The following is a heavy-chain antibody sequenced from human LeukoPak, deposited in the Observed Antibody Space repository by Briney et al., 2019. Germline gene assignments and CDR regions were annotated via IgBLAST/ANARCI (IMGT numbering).Heavy chain of an antibody. J-gene: IGHJ4*02. Sequence: GASVKVSCKASGYTFTGYYMHWVRQAPGQGLEWMGWINPNSGGTNYAQKFQGRVTMTRDTSISTAYMELSRLRSDDTAVYYCARAAILINYYDSSGYSDWGQGTLVTASS. V-gene: IGHV1-2*02. CDR3: ARAAILINYYDSSGYSD. CDR2: INPNSGGT. D-gene: IGHD3-22*01. CDR1: GYTFTGYY.